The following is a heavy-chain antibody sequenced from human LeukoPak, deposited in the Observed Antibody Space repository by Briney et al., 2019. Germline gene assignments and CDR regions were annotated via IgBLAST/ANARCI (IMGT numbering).Heavy chain of an antibody. CDR1: GYSISSGYY. D-gene: IGHD3-22*01. CDR2: IYHSGST. V-gene: IGHV4-38-2*02. CDR3: ARGGVVVTPDY. J-gene: IGHJ4*02. Sequence: SETLSLTCTVSGYSISSGYYWGWIRQPPGKGLEWIGSIYHSGSTYYNPSLKSRVTISVDTSKNQFSLKLSSVTAADTAVYYCARGGVVVTPDYWGQGTLVTVSS.